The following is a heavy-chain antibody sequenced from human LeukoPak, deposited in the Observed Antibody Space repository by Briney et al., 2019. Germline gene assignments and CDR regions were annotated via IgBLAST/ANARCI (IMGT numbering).Heavy chain of an antibody. CDR2: ISWNSGSI. V-gene: IGHV3-9*01. Sequence: QSGGSLRLSCAASGFTFDDYAMHCVRQAPGKGLELVSGISWNSGSIGYADSVKGRFTISRDNAKNSLYLQMNSLRAEDTALYYCAKGFYYGSGVPYYFDYWGQGTLVTVSS. J-gene: IGHJ4*02. D-gene: IGHD3-10*01. CDR3: AKGFYYGSGVPYYFDY. CDR1: GFTFDDYA.